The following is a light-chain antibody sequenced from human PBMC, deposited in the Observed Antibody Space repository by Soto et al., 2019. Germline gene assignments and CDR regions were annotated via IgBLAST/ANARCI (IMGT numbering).Light chain of an antibody. J-gene: IGLJ1*01. Sequence: QSALTQPASVSGSPGQSITISCTGTSSDVGGYNYVSWYQQHPGKAPKLIIYEVSNRPSGVSNRFSGSKSDNTASLTISGLQAEDEADYYCSSYTSSNTYVFGTGTKVPS. CDR1: SSDVGGYNY. V-gene: IGLV2-14*01. CDR3: SSYTSSNTYV. CDR2: EVS.